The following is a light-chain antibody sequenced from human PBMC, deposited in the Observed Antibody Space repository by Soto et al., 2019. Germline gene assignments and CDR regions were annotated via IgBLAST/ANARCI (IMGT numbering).Light chain of an antibody. CDR1: QSVNSY. J-gene: IGKJ2*01. Sequence: EIVLTQSPATLSLSPGERATLSCRASQSVNSYLAWYQQKCGQTPRLLIYDTSNRATGIPDRFSGSGSGTDFTLTISSLEHEYFAVYYCQQRSSWPTFGQGTRLEIK. V-gene: IGKV3-11*01. CDR2: DTS. CDR3: QQRSSWPT.